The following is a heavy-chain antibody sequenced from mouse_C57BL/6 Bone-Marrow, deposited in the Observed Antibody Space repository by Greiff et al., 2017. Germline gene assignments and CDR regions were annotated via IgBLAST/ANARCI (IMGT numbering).Heavy chain of an antibody. J-gene: IGHJ3*01. CDR2: INPSSGYT. D-gene: IGHD4-1*01. CDR3: ARGRLGRVWFAY. V-gene: IGHV1-4*01. CDR1: GYTFTSYT. Sequence: VQGVESGAELARPGASVKMSCKASGYTFTSYTMHWVKQRPGQGLEWIGHINPSSGYTKYNQKFKDKATLNADKSSSTAYMQLSSLTSEDSAVYYCARGRLGRVWFAYWGQGTLVTVSA.